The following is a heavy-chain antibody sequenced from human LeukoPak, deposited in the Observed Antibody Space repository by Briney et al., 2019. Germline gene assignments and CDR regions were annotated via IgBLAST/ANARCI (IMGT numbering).Heavy chain of an antibody. D-gene: IGHD6-13*01. J-gene: IGHJ6*03. V-gene: IGHV4-59*01. CDR3: ARVAACYYYYMDV. CDR1: GGSISSYY. CDR2: IYYSGST. Sequence: SETLSLTCTVSGGSISSYYWSWIRQPPGKGLEWIGYIYYSGSTNYNPSLKSRVTISVDTSKNQFSLKLSSVTAADTAVYYCARVAACYYYYMDVWGKGTTVTVSS.